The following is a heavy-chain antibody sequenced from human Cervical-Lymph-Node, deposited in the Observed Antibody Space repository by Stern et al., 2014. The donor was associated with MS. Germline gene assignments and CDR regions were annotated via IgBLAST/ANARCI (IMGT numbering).Heavy chain of an antibody. D-gene: IGHD3-3*01. CDR3: ARGSREVLLPRFYFDY. CDR2: INHSGST. V-gene: IGHV4-31*03. Sequence: VQLVQSGPGLVKPSQTLSLPCTVSGGSLSSGNYYWSWIRQHPGKGLEWIGSINHSGSTYYNPPLKSRVTTSIDTSKNRFSLKLSSVTAADTAVYYCARGSREVLLPRFYFDYWGQGTLVTVSS. J-gene: IGHJ4*02. CDR1: GGSLSSGNYY.